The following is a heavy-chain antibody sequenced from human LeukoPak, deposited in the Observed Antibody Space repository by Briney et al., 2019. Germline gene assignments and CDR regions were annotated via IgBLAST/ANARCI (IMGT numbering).Heavy chain of an antibody. CDR3: AHRSQVLVGATALYYFDY. J-gene: IGHJ4*02. D-gene: IGHD1-26*01. CDR2: IYWNDDK. CDR1: GFSLSTSGVG. Sequence: SGPTLVKPTQTLTLTCTFSGFSLSTSGVGVGWIRQPPGKALEWLALIYWNDDKRYSPSLKSRLTITKDTSKNQVVLTMTNMDPVDTATYYCAHRSQVLVGATALYYFDYWGQGTLVTVSS. V-gene: IGHV2-5*01.